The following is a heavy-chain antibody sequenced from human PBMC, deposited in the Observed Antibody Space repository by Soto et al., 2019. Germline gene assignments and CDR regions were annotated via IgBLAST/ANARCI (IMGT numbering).Heavy chain of an antibody. D-gene: IGHD6-13*01. Sequence: GSLRLSCAASEFTFSSYAMSWARQAPGKGLEWVSAISGGTSSTYYADSVKGRFTISRDNSKNTLYLQMNSLRAEDTAVYYCAKERWAAAGTPTLDYWGQGTLVTVSS. CDR3: AKERWAAAGTPTLDY. V-gene: IGHV3-23*01. CDR1: EFTFSSYA. J-gene: IGHJ4*02. CDR2: ISGGTSST.